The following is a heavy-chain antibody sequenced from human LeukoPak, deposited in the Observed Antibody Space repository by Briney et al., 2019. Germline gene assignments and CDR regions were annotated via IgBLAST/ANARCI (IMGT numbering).Heavy chain of an antibody. CDR2: IRHDGSNK. CDR1: GFTFTAYG. J-gene: IGHJ6*03. V-gene: IGHV3-30*02. CDR3: AKEGYSRGYYSYYYMDV. Sequence: GGSLRLSCAASGFTFTAYGFHWVRQAPGKGLEWVAFIRHDGSNKWYADSVKGRFTISRDNSKNTLYMEMNSLRGEDTAVYYCAKEGYSRGYYSYYYMDVWGKGTTVTVSS. D-gene: IGHD6-13*01.